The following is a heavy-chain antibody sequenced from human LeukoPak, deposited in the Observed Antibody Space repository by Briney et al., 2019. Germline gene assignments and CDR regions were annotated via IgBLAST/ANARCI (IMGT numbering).Heavy chain of an antibody. Sequence: ASVKVSCKPSGYTFTSYGISWVRQAPGQGLDWMGWISAYNGNTNYAQKLQGRVTMTTDTSTSTAYMELRSLRSDDTAVYYCARILAVAGGFDYWGQGTLVTVSS. CDR3: ARILAVAGGFDY. V-gene: IGHV1-18*01. CDR2: ISAYNGNT. CDR1: GYTFTSYG. J-gene: IGHJ4*02. D-gene: IGHD6-19*01.